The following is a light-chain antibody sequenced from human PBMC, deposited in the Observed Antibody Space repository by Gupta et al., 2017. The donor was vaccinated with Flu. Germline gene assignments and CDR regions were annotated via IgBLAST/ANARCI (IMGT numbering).Light chain of an antibody. CDR1: RFNIGTSF. CDR3: ATWDDTLSGVI. CDR2: ENN. J-gene: IGLJ2*01. Sequence: QSVLTQPPSVSAAPGQKVTISCSGSRFNIGTSFVSWYQHLPGTAPNLLIYENNKRPSGTPQRVSGSKSGTSATLGISGLQAGDEADYYCATWDDTLSGVIFGGGTKLTVL. V-gene: IGLV1-51*02.